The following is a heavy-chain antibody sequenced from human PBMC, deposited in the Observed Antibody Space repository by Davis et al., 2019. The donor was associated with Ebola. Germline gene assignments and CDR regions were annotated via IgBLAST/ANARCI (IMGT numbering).Heavy chain of an antibody. Sequence: PSETLSLTCTVSGGSISSSSYYWGWIRQPPGKGLEWIGSIYYSGSTYYNPSLKSRVTISVDTSKNQFSLKLSSVTAADTAVYYCAREGIAVAGTYGMDVWGQGTTVTVSS. V-gene: IGHV4-39*07. D-gene: IGHD6-19*01. J-gene: IGHJ6*02. CDR2: IYYSGST. CDR3: AREGIAVAGTYGMDV. CDR1: GGSISSSSYY.